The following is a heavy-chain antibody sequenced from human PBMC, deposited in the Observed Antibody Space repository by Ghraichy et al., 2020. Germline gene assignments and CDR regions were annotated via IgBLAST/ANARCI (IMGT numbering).Heavy chain of an antibody. J-gene: IGHJ4*02. CDR2: INHSGST. Sequence: SETLSLTCAVYGGSFSGYYWSWIRQPPGKGLEWIGEINHSGSTNYNPSLKCRVTISVDTSKNQFSLKLSSVTAADTAVYYCARVAKYYDFWSGYSGGYYFDYWGQGTLVTVSS. V-gene: IGHV4-34*01. D-gene: IGHD3-3*01. CDR3: ARVAKYYDFWSGYSGGYYFDY. CDR1: GGSFSGYY.